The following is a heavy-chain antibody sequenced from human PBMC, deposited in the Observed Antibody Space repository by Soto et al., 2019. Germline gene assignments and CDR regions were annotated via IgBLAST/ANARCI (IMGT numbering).Heavy chain of an antibody. CDR1: GFTFSSYG. CDR3: ARYHDYGDYADFYYFDY. CDR2: IWYDGSNK. V-gene: IGHV3-33*01. D-gene: IGHD4-17*01. Sequence: QVQLVESGGGVVQPGRSLRLSCAASGFTFSSYGMHWVRQAPGKGLEWVAVIWYDGSNKYYADSVKGRFTISRDNSKNTLYLQMNSLRAEDTAVYYCARYHDYGDYADFYYFDYWGQGTLVTVSS. J-gene: IGHJ4*02.